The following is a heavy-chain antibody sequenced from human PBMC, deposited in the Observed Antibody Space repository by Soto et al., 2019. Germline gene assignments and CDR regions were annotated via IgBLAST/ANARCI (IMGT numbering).Heavy chain of an antibody. CDR2: IIPILGIA. V-gene: IGHV1-69*02. Sequence: SVKVSCKASGGTFSSYTISWVRQAPGQGLEWMGRIIPILGIANYAQKLQGRVTMTTDTSTSTAYMELRSLRSDDTAVYYCARGGPGPLGYCSSTSCYNFDYWGQGTLVTVSS. D-gene: IGHD2-2*02. CDR1: GGTFSSYT. J-gene: IGHJ4*02. CDR3: ARGGPGPLGYCSSTSCYNFDY.